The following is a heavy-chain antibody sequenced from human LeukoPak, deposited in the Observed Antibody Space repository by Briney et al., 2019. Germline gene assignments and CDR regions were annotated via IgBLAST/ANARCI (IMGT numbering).Heavy chain of an antibody. CDR1: GGSISSSSYY. V-gene: IGHV4-39*07. D-gene: IGHD3-16*01. J-gene: IGHJ4*02. CDR2: IYYSGST. CDR3: ARGASGHDYVWGTSVYYFDY. Sequence: SETLSLTCTVSGGSISSSSYYWGWIRQPPGKGLEWIGSIYYSGSTYYNPSLKSRVTISVDTSKNQFSLKLSSVTAADTAVYYCARGASGHDYVWGTSVYYFDYWGQGTLVTVSS.